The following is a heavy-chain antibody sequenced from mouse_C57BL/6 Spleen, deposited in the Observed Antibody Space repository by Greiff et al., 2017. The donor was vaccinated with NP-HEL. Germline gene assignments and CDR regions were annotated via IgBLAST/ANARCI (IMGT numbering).Heavy chain of an antibody. D-gene: IGHD1-1*01. CDR3: ARGGGTTVGGNFDY. J-gene: IGHJ2*01. Sequence: QVQLQQPGAELVMPGASVKLSCKASGYTFTSYWMHWVKQRPGQGLEWIGEIDPSDSYTNYNQKFKGKSTLTVDKSSSTAYMPLSSLTSEDSAVYYCARGGGTTVGGNFDYWGQGTTLTVSS. CDR2: IDPSDSYT. CDR1: GYTFTSYW. V-gene: IGHV1-69*01.